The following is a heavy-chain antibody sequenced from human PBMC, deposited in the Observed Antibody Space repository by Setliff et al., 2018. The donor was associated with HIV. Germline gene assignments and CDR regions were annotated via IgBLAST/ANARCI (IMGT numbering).Heavy chain of an antibody. CDR3: ARRGSATYYNSYFDY. Sequence: SETLSLTCTVSGGSISSGGYYWNWIRQHPGKGLEWIGYIYYSGSTFYNPSLKSRVTILVDMSKNQFSLKLSSVTAADTAVYYCARRGSATYYNSYFDYWGQGTLVTVSS. V-gene: IGHV4-31*03. CDR1: GGSISSGGYY. D-gene: IGHD3-10*01. J-gene: IGHJ4*02. CDR2: IYYSGST.